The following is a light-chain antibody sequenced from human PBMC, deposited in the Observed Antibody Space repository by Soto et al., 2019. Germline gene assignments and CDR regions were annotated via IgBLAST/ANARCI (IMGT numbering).Light chain of an antibody. J-gene: IGKJ2*01. Sequence: EKVMTQSPATLSMSPGERATLSCRASQNINTYLAWYQQKPGQAPRLLIYGASTRATGIPDRFSGSGSGTDFTLTISRLEPEDFAVYYCQQYGSSPPYTFGQGTKLEIK. V-gene: IGKV3-20*01. CDR1: QNINTY. CDR3: QQYGSSPPYT. CDR2: GAS.